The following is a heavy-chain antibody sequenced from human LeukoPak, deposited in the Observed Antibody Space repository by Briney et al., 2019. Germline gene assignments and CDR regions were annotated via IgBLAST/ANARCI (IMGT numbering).Heavy chain of an antibody. CDR1: GYTFTSYG. D-gene: IGHD6-19*01. Sequence: ASVKVSCKASGYTFTSYGISWVRQAPGQGLEWMGWISANNGNTHYAQKLQGRVTMSTDTSTSTAYMELRSLRSDDTAVYYCARAGVVVTGTRYFLHWGQGTLVTVSS. CDR2: ISANNGNT. V-gene: IGHV1-18*01. CDR3: ARAGVVVTGTRYFLH. J-gene: IGHJ1*01.